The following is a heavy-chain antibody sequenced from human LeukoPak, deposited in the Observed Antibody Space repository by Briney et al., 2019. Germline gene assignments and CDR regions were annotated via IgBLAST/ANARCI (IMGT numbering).Heavy chain of an antibody. Sequence: GGSLRLSCAASGFTFGDYAMHWVRQAPGKGLEWVSGISWDSGSIGYAGSVKGRFTISRDNAKNSLYLQMNRLRAEDTALHYCAKARADSSGYQRYFDYWGQGTLVTVSS. D-gene: IGHD3-22*01. CDR3: AKARADSSGYQRYFDY. V-gene: IGHV3-9*01. J-gene: IGHJ4*02. CDR1: GFTFGDYA. CDR2: ISWDSGSI.